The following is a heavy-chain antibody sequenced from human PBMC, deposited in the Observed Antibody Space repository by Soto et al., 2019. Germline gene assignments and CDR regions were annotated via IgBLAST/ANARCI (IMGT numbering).Heavy chain of an antibody. V-gene: IGHV6-1*01. J-gene: IGHJ6*02. Sequence: QSPTLSLTCAISGDSVSSNSAAWNWIRQSPSRGLEWLGRTYYRSKWYNDYAVSVKSRITINPDTSKNQFSLQLNSVTPEDTAVYYCARERSDGYYYYYGMDVWGQGTTVTVSS. CDR2: TYYRSKWYN. CDR1: GDSVSSNSAA. CDR3: ARERSDGYYYYYGMDV.